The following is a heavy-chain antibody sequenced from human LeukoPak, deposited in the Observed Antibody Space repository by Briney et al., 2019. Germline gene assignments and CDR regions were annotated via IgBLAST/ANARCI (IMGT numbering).Heavy chain of an antibody. CDR3: ARGQGVRGVTTFDP. D-gene: IGHD3-10*01. CDR1: GLTFSSYS. J-gene: IGHJ5*02. CDR2: ISSSSSYI. Sequence: GGSLRLSCAASGLTFSSYSMNWVRQAPGKGLEWVSSISSSSSYIYYAGSVKGRFTISRDNAKNSLYLQMNSLRAEDTAVYYCARGQGVRGVTTFDPWGQGTLVTVSS. V-gene: IGHV3-21*01.